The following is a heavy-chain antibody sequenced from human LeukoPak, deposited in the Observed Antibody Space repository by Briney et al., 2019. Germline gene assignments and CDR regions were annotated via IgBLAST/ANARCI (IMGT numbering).Heavy chain of an antibody. D-gene: IGHD6-13*01. CDR3: AKDIGYSSRTFDY. J-gene: IGHJ4*02. CDR1: GFPFRSYW. Sequence: AGGSLQLSCAASGFPFRSYWMDWGRQAPGKGLVGVSRINSDGSSTSYADSVKGRFTISRDNAKNSLYLQMNSLRAEDTALYYCAKDIGYSSRTFDYWGQGTLVTVSS. CDR2: INSDGSST. V-gene: IGHV3-74*01.